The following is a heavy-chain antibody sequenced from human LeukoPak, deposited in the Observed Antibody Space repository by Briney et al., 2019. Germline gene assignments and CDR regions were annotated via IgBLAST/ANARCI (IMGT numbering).Heavy chain of an antibody. V-gene: IGHV1-24*01. CDR2: FDPEDGET. CDR3: ATANPMGLLWFGEFHAFDI. D-gene: IGHD3-10*01. CDR1: GYTLTELS. Sequence: ASVKVSCKVSGYTLTELSMHWVRQAPGKGLEWMGGFDPEDGETIYAQKFQGRVTMTEDTSTDTAYMELSSLRSEDTAVYYCATANPMGLLWFGEFHAFDIWGQGTMVTVSS. J-gene: IGHJ3*02.